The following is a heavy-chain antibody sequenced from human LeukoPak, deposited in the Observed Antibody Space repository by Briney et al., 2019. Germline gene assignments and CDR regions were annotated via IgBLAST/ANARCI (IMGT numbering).Heavy chain of an antibody. Sequence: GGSLRLSCAASGFTFSSYGMHWVRQAPGKGLEWVSAISGSGGSTYYADSVKGRFTISRDNSKNTLYLRMNSLRAEDTAVYYCAKPFYDFWSGYSEYYFDYWGQGTLVTVSS. D-gene: IGHD3-3*01. J-gene: IGHJ4*02. CDR1: GFTFSSYG. V-gene: IGHV3-23*01. CDR3: AKPFYDFWSGYSEYYFDY. CDR2: ISGSGGST.